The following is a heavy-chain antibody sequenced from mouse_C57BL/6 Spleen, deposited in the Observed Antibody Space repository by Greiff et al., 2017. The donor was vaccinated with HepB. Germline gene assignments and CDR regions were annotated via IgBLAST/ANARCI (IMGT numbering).Heavy chain of an antibody. J-gene: IGHJ2*01. CDR3: AGDDGSSLDY. D-gene: IGHD1-1*01. CDR2: ISGGGGNT. CDR1: GFTFSSYT. V-gene: IGHV5-9*01. Sequence: EVKVVESGGGLVKPGGSLKLSCAASGFTFSSYTMSWVRQTPEKRLEWVATISGGGGNTYYPDSVKGRFTISRDNAKNALYLQMSSLRSEDTALYYCAGDDGSSLDYWGQGTTLTVSS.